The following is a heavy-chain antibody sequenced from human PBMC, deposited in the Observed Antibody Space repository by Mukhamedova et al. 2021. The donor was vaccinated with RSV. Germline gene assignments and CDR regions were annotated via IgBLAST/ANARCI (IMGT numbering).Heavy chain of an antibody. CDR2: IWYDGSDK. Sequence: GLEWVAVIWYDGSDKYYADSMKDRFTISRDNSKNTLFLQMNSLRVEDTAMYFCAKRGSTWDFDYWGQGTLVTVSS. V-gene: IGHV3-33*06. D-gene: IGHD6-13*01. J-gene: IGHJ4*02. CDR3: AKRGSTWDFDY.